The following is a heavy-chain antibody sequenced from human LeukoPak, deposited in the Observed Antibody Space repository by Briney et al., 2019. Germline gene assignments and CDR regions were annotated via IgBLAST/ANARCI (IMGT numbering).Heavy chain of an antibody. J-gene: IGHJ4*02. CDR3: ARAWVTTVITFFDY. CDR1: GYIFTGYY. V-gene: IGHV1-2*02. Sequence: ASVKVSCKASGYIFTGYYMHWVRQAPGQGLEWMGWINPNSRVTNYAQKFQGRVTMTRDTSISTAYLELSRLRSDDTAVYYCARAWVTTVITFFDYWRQGTLLTVSS. D-gene: IGHD4-17*01. CDR2: INPNSRVT.